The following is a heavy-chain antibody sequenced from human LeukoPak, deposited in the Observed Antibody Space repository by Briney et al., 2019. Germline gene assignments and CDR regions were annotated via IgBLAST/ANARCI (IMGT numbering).Heavy chain of an antibody. CDR1: GGSISSGGYY. J-gene: IGHJ4*02. V-gene: IGHV4-31*03. CDR3: ARGYCSSTSCSHLFDY. Sequence: PSETLSLTCTVSGGSISSGGYYWSWIRRHPGKGLEWIGYIYYSGSTYYNPSLKSRVTISVDTSKNQFSLKLSSVTAADTAVYYCARGYCSSTSCSHLFDYWGQGTLVTVSS. CDR2: IYYSGST. D-gene: IGHD2-2*01.